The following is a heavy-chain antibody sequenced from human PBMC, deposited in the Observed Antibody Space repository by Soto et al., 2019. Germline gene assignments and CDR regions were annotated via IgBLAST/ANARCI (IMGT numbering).Heavy chain of an antibody. CDR2: IKHSGSS. CDR3: ASSAGHPGDFFYYNGMDV. J-gene: IGHJ6*02. D-gene: IGHD3-10*01. V-gene: IGHV4-34*01. Sequence: PETLSLTCTLSGGSISSYYWNWIRQSPGKGLEWIGKIKHSGSSNYNPSLRSRVSISVDMSKNQFSLRLTSVTAADTAVYYCASSAGHPGDFFYYNGMDVWGLGTTVTVSS. CDR1: GGSISSYY.